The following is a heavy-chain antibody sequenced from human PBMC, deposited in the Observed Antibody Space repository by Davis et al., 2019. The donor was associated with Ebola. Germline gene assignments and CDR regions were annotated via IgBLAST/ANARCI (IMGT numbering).Heavy chain of an antibody. CDR3: ARVLYDYYYGMDV. CDR1: GGSVSSGSYY. J-gene: IGHJ6*02. V-gene: IGHV4-61*01. Sequence: PSETLSLTCTVSGGSVSSGSYYWSWIRQPPGKGLEWIGYIYYSGSTYYNPSLKSRVTISVDTSKNQFSLKLSSVTAADTAVYYCARVLYDYYYGMDVWGQGTTVTVSS. D-gene: IGHD3-10*01. CDR2: IYYSGST.